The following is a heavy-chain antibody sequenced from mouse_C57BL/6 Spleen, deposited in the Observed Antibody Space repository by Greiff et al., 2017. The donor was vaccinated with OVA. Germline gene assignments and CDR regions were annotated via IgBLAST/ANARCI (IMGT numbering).Heavy chain of an antibody. D-gene: IGHD2-2*01. Sequence: VQLQQSGPELVKPGASVKISCKASGYAFSSSWMNWVKQRPGKGLEWIGRIYPGAGDTNYNGKFKGKATLTADKSSSTAYMQLSSLTSEDSAVYFCARDGLPRGAMDYWGQGTSVTVSS. CDR2: IYPGAGDT. CDR3: ARDGLPRGAMDY. J-gene: IGHJ4*01. V-gene: IGHV1-82*01. CDR1: GYAFSSSW.